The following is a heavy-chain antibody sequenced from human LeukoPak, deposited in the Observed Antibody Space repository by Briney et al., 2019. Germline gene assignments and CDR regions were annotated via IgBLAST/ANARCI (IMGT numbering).Heavy chain of an antibody. D-gene: IGHD4-17*01. CDR3: ARDAMTTGGAFDF. J-gene: IGHJ3*01. CDR1: GFTFSSYW. CDR2: MKQDGSEK. V-gene: IGHV3-7*01. Sequence: SGGSLRLSCAASGFTFSSYWMTWVRQAPGKGLEWVANMKQDGSEKYYVDSVEGRFTISRDNAKDSLYLQMNSLRAEDTAVHYCARDAMTTGGAFDFWGQGTMVTVSS.